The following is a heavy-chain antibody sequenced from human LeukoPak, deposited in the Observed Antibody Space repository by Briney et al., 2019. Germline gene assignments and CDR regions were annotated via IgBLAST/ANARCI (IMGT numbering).Heavy chain of an antibody. D-gene: IGHD3-10*01. CDR2: INPNSGGT. J-gene: IGHJ5*02. V-gene: IGHV1-2*02. Sequence: GASVKVSCKASGYTFTGYYMHWVRQAPGHGLEWMGWINPNSGGTNYAQKFQGRVTMTRDTSISTAYMELSRLRSDDTAVYYCARDSGTTGEVKFDPWGQGTLVTVSA. CDR1: GYTFTGYY. CDR3: ARDSGTTGEVKFDP.